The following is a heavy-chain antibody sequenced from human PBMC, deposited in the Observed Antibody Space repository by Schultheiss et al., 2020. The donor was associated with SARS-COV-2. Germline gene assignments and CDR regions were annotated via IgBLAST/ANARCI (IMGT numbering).Heavy chain of an antibody. CDR3: ARDTSYSSSWDYGMDV. D-gene: IGHD6-6*01. V-gene: IGHV5-51*01. J-gene: IGHJ6*02. CDR2: IYPGDSDT. CDR1: GYSFPNYW. Sequence: GESLKISCKGSGYSFPNYWIGWVRQMPGKGLEWMGIIYPGDSDTRYSPSFQGQVTISADKSISTAYLQWSSLKASDTAMYYCARDTSYSSSWDYGMDVWGQGTTVTVSS.